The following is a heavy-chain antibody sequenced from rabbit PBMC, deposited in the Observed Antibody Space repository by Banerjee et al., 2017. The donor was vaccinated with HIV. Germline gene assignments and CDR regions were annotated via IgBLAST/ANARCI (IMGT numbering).Heavy chain of an antibody. CDR2: IYTSSGTT. CDR1: GFSFSSGYD. D-gene: IGHD4-1*01. CDR3: ARSSDWPYYFTL. J-gene: IGHJ4*01. V-gene: IGHV1S40*01. Sequence: QSLEESGGDLVKPGASLTLTCTASGFSFSSGYDMCWVRQAPGKRPEWIACIYTSSGTTWYASWVNGRFTISKTSSTTVTLQMTSLTAADTATYFCARSSDWPYYFTLWGPGTLVTVS.